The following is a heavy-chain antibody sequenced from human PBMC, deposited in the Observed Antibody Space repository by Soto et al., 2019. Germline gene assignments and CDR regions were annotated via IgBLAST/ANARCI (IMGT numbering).Heavy chain of an antibody. Sequence: PGGSLRLSCAASGFTFSSYSMNWVRQAPGKGLEWVSSISSSGIYIYYADSVKGRFNISRDNAKNSLYLQMNSLRAEDTAMYYCARAPEHGDDYWGQGTLVTVSS. D-gene: IGHD4-17*01. CDR2: ISSSGIYI. V-gene: IGHV3-21*01. CDR1: GFTFSSYS. J-gene: IGHJ4*02. CDR3: ARAPEHGDDY.